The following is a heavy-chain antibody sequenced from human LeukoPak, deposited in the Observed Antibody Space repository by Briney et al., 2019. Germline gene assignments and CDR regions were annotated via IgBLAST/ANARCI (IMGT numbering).Heavy chain of an antibody. CDR2: ISSSGGNT. CDR1: GFTFSSDA. V-gene: IGHV3-23*01. CDR3: AFPLYYFDY. J-gene: IGHJ4*02. Sequence: GGSLRLSCAASGFTFSSDAMSWGRQAPGEGLEWVSGISSSGGNTYYADSVKGRFTISRDNSKNTLYLQMNSLRAEDTAVYYCAFPLYYFDYWGQGTLVTVSS.